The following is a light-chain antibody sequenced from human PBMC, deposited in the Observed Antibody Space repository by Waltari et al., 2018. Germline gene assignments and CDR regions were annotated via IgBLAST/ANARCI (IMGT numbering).Light chain of an antibody. CDR2: DAS. Sequence: EIVLTQSPATLSLSPGEIATLSCRASQSVSSYLAWYQQKPGQAPRLLIYDASNRATGIPARFSGSGSGTDFTLTIRSLEPEDFAVYYCQQRIDWPLTFGGGTKVKIK. CDR1: QSVSSY. CDR3: QQRIDWPLT. V-gene: IGKV3-11*01. J-gene: IGKJ4*01.